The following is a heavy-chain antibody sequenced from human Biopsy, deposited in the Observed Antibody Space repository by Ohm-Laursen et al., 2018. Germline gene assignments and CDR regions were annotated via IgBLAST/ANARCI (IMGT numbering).Heavy chain of an antibody. D-gene: IGHD2/OR15-2a*01. CDR2: IYYSGST. Sequence: SQTLSLTCTVSGGSISSDYWSWIRQTQGKGLEWIGYIYYSGSTNYNPSLKSRVTISVDTSKNQFPLRLNSVTAADTAVYYCARATNSTGWPYYYFYGMDVWGQGTTVTVSS. CDR3: ARATNSTGWPYYYFYGMDV. V-gene: IGHV4-59*01. J-gene: IGHJ6*02. CDR1: GGSISSDY.